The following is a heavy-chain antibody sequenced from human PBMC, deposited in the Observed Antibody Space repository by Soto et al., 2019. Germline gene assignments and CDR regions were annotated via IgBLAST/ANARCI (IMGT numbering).Heavy chain of an antibody. CDR1: GFTFSSYA. D-gene: IGHD1-7*01. CDR3: ARDNEPGTTGSGAFDI. V-gene: IGHV3-30-3*01. J-gene: IGHJ3*02. Sequence: QVQLVESGGGLVQPGRSLRLSCAASGFTFSSYAMHWVRQAPGKGLEWVAVISYDGSNKYYADSVKGRFTISRDNSKNTLYLQMNSLRAEDTAVYYCARDNEPGTTGSGAFDIWGQGTMVTVSS. CDR2: ISYDGSNK.